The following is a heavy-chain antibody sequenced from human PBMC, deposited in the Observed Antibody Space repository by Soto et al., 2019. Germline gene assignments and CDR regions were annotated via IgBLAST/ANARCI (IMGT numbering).Heavy chain of an antibody. CDR2: IYSSGST. Sequence: QVQLQESGPGLVKPSQTLSLTCTVSGASISSGDSFWSWIRQPPGKGLEWIAYIYSSGSTYYNPSLKRRVAISIDTTKHQFSLNLSSLTAADTAVYYCASLNLSFDPWGQGTLVTVSS. CDR1: GASISSGDSF. J-gene: IGHJ5*02. V-gene: IGHV4-30-4*01. CDR3: ASLNLSFDP.